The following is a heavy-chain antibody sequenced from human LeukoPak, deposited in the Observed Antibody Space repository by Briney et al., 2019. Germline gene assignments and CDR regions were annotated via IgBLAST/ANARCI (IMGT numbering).Heavy chain of an antibody. CDR2: IIPIFGTA. J-gene: IGHJ3*02. CDR1: GGTFSSYA. V-gene: IGHV1-69*01. CDR3: ARDCSSTSCYTGGAFDI. Sequence: ASVKVSCKASGGTFSSYAISWVRQAPGQGLEWMGGIIPIFGTANYAQKFQGRVTITADESTSTAYMELSGLRSEDTAVYYCARDCSSTSCYTGGAFDIWGQGTMVTVSS. D-gene: IGHD2-2*02.